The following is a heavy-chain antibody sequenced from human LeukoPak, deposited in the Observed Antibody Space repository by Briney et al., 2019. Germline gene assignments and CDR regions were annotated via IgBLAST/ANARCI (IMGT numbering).Heavy chain of an antibody. J-gene: IGHJ4*02. D-gene: IGHD6-19*01. CDR3: ARQVYSGGWYGPFDY. Sequence: GWFRQPPGKGLEWIGSLSYRGDTYYNPSLRSRLTISVDTSESHFSLNLTSLAAADTAVYYCARQVYSGGWYGPFDYWGQGTLVTVSS. CDR2: LSYRGDT. V-gene: IGHV4-39*01.